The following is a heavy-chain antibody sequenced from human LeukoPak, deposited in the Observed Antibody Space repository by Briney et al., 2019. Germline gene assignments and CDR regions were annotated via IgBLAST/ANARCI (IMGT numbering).Heavy chain of an antibody. J-gene: IGHJ4*02. CDR2: IRGSGGST. Sequence: GGSLRLSCAASGFTFSSYAMSWVRQAPGQGLEWVLAIRGSGGSTYYADSVKGRFTISKDHSKTTLYLQMNSLRAEDTDVYYCAKDWGSWSHWGQGSLVTVSS. CDR1: GFTFSSYA. D-gene: IGHD6-13*01. CDR3: AKDWGSWSH. V-gene: IGHV3-23*01.